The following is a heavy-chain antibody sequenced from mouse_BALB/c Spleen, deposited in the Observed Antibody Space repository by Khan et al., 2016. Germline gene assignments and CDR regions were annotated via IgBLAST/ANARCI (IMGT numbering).Heavy chain of an antibody. D-gene: IGHD1-1*01. CDR1: GYTFTNYG. CDR3: ARIVYYGNSYDVMDS. V-gene: IGHV9-1*02. CDR2: MNTYTGES. J-gene: IGHJ4*01. Sequence: QIQLVQSGPELKKPGETVKISCKASGYTFTNYGMNWVKQAPGKGLKWMGWMNTYTGESTYPDDFKGRFAFSLETSASTAYLQINNLKNEDMATYFCARIVYYGNSYDVMDSWGQGTSVPVSS.